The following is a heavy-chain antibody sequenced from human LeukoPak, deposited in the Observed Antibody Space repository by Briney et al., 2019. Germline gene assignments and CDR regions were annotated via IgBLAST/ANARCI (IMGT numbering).Heavy chain of an antibody. Sequence: SETLSLTCAVYGGSFSGYYWSWIRQPPGKGLEWIGEINHSGSTNYNPSLKSRATISVDTSKNQFSLKLSSVTAADTAVYYCARDYGDYGDAFDIWGQGTWSPSLQ. V-gene: IGHV4-34*01. CDR1: GGSFSGYY. CDR2: INHSGST. J-gene: IGHJ3*02. CDR3: ARDYGDYGDAFDI. D-gene: IGHD4-17*01.